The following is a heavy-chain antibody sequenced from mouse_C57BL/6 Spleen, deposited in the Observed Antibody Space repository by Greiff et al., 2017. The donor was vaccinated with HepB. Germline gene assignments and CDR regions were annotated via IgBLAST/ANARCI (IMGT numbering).Heavy chain of an antibody. CDR2: INPYNGGT. D-gene: IGHD4-1*01. CDR3: ARAGTPFDY. CDR1: GYTFTDYY. J-gene: IGHJ2*01. V-gene: IGHV1-19*01. Sequence: VQLQQSGPVLVKPGASVKMSCKASGYTFTDYYMNWVKQSHGKSLEWIGVINPYNGGTSYNQKFKGKATLTVDKSSSTAYMELNSLTSEDSAVYYCARAGTPFDYWGQGTTLTVSS.